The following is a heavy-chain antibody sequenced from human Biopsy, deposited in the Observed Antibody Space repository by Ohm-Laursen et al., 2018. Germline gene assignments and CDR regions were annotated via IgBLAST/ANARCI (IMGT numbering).Heavy chain of an antibody. V-gene: IGHV3-15*05. CDR1: GFTFSAAW. CDR3: TAGIPGLSRSSDY. Sequence: GSLRLSCAASGFTFSAAWMYWVRQAPGTGLECVAIVKSNANGGTTEYPAPVEGRFSISRDDSRNTVYLHMSSLNTDDTAMYFCTAGIPGLSRSSDYWGQGTLVTVSS. CDR2: VKSNANGGTT. D-gene: IGHD6-19*01. J-gene: IGHJ4*02.